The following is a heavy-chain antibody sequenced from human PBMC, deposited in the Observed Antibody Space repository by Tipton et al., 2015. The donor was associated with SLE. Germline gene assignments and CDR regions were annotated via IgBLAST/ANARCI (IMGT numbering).Heavy chain of an antibody. CDR2: IYSGGST. Sequence: QLVQSGGGLVQPGGSLRLSCAASGFTVSSNYMSWVRQAPGKGLEWVSVIYSGGSTYYADSVKGRFTISRHNSKNTLYLQMNSLRAEDTAVYYCAKRHSSSRRPVDYWGQGTLVTVSS. CDR3: AKRHSSSRRPVDY. J-gene: IGHJ4*02. V-gene: IGHV3-53*04. D-gene: IGHD6-6*01. CDR1: GFTVSSNY.